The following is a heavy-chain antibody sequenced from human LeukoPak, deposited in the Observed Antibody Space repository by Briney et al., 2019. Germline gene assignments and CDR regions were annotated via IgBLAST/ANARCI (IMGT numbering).Heavy chain of an antibody. CDR2: IYTSGST. CDR1: GGSISSGSYY. D-gene: IGHD2-2*01. J-gene: IGHJ2*01. Sequence: SETLSLTCTVSGGSISSGSYYWSWIRQPAGKGLEWIGRIYTSGSTNYNPSLKSRVTISVDTSKNQLSLKLSSVTAADTAVYYCARYPAANWYFDLWGRGTLVTVSS. CDR3: ARYPAANWYFDL. V-gene: IGHV4-61*02.